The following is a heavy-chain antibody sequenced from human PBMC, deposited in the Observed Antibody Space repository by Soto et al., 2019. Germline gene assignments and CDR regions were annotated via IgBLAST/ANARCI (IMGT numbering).Heavy chain of an antibody. CDR1: GYTFTSYA. CDR3: ARVVAGTVYYFDH. J-gene: IGHJ4*02. CDR2: INAGNGNT. D-gene: IGHD6-19*01. Sequence: ASVKVSCKASGYTFTSYAMHWVRQAPGQRLEWMGWINAGNGNTKYSQRFQGRVTITRDTSASTAYMELSSLRSEDTAVYYCARVVAGTVYYFDHSGQGTLVTVSS. V-gene: IGHV1-3*01.